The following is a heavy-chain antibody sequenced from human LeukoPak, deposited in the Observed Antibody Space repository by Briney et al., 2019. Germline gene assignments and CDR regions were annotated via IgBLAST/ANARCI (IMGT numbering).Heavy chain of an antibody. D-gene: IGHD2-21*02. CDR2: IYSSGST. V-gene: IGHV4-39*01. CDR1: GGSIRSSGYY. CDR3: ARHRSGVTYFDY. Sequence: SETLSLTCTVSGGSIRSSGYYWGWIRQPPGKELEWIGSIYSSGSTYYNPSLKSRVTISVDTSKSQFSLKLSSVTAADMALYCCARHRSGVTYFDYWGQGTLVTVSS. J-gene: IGHJ4*02.